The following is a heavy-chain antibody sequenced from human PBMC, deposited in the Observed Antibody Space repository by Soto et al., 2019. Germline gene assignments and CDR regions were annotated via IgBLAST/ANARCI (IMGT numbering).Heavy chain of an antibody. CDR2: IYYSGST. V-gene: IGHV4-39*01. CDR3: ARLSYDILTGHYTYYYGMDV. Sequence: SETLSLTCTVSGGSISSSSYYWGWIRQPPGKGLEWIGSIYYSGSTYYNPSLKSRVTISVDTSKNQFSLKLSSVTAADTAVYYCARLSYDILTGHYTYYYGMDVWGQGTTVTVSS. D-gene: IGHD3-9*01. CDR1: GGSISSSSYY. J-gene: IGHJ6*02.